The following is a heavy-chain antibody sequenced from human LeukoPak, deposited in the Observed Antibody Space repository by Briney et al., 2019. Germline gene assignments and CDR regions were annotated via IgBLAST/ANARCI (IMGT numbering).Heavy chain of an antibody. D-gene: IGHD2-15*01. J-gene: IGHJ4*02. CDR2: ISYDGSNK. CDR3: AKGGTEIDY. Sequence: GGSLRLSCAASGFTFSSYGMHWVRQAPGKGLEWVAVISYDGSNKYYADSVKGRFTISRDNSKNTLYLQMNSLRAEDTAVYYCAKGGTEIDYWGQGTLVTVSS. V-gene: IGHV3-30*18. CDR1: GFTFSSYG.